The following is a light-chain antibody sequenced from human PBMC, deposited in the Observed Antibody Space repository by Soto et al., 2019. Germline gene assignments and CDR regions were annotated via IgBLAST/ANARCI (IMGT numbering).Light chain of an antibody. V-gene: IGKV3-20*01. Sequence: EIVLTQSPGTLSLSPGERATLSCRASQSVSSSYLAWYQQKPGQAPRLLIYGASSRATGIPDRFSGRGSGTDCTLTISRLEPEDFAVYYWQYYGSSPWAFGQGTKVEIK. J-gene: IGKJ1*01. CDR1: QSVSSSY. CDR2: GAS. CDR3: QYYGSSPWA.